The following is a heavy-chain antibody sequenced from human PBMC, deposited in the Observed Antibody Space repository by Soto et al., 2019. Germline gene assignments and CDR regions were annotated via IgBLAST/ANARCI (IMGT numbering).Heavy chain of an antibody. CDR2: TYYRSKWYN. CDR3: ARDRYYYDSSGYTPFDYYYGMDV. D-gene: IGHD3-22*01. V-gene: IGHV6-1*01. CDR1: GDGVSSNSAA. J-gene: IGHJ6*02. Sequence: SQTLSLTCAISGDGVSSNSAAWNWIRQSPSRGLEWLGRTYYRSKWYNDYAVSVKSRITINPDTSKNQFSLQLNSVTPEDTAVYYCARDRYYYDSSGYTPFDYYYGMDVWGQGTTVTVSS.